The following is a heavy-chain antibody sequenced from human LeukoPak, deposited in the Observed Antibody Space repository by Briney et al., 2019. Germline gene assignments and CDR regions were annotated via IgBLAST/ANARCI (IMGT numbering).Heavy chain of an antibody. J-gene: IGHJ5*02. Sequence: ASVKVSCKASGYTFTGYYMHWVRQAPRQGLEWMGWINPNSGGTNYAQKFQGRVTMTRDTSISTAYMELSRLRSDDAAVYYCAREGIAVAGSRWFDPWGQGTLVTVSS. CDR3: AREGIAVAGSRWFDP. CDR1: GYTFTGYY. CDR2: INPNSGGT. V-gene: IGHV1-2*02. D-gene: IGHD6-19*01.